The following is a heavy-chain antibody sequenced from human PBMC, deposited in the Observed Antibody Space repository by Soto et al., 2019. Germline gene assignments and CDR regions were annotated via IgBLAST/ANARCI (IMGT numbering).Heavy chain of an antibody. CDR1: GGSFGSSAYY. V-gene: IGHV4-39*01. J-gene: IGHJ5*02. CDR3: SRRAPEGFDP. Sequence: SETLSRTCTFSGGSFGSSAYYWGWIRRAPGKGLEWIGSINSSGSTFSNPSLKSRVTLSVDTSENQFSLKLTSVTAADTALYYCSRRAPEGFDPWGQGTLVTVSS. CDR2: INSSGST.